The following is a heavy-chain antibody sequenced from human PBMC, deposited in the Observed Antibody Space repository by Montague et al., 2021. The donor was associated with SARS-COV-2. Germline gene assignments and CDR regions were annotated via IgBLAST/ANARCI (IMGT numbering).Heavy chain of an antibody. CDR1: GGSFDSDNFF. V-gene: IGHV4-39*01. D-gene: IGHD3-9*01. J-gene: IGHJ4*02. Sequence: SETLSLTCSVSGGSFDSDNFFWRWIRQPPGKRLEWIGVISNGGRTFDNPSLKSRVTISVHTSRNQLSLNVKSVTAADTAVYYCARHRRYDVVTYYPDFWGQGILVTVSS. CDR2: ISNGGRT. CDR3: ARHRRYDVVTYYPDF.